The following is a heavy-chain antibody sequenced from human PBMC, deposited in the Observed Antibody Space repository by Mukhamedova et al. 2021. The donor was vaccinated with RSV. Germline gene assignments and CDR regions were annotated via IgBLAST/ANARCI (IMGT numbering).Heavy chain of an antibody. CDR3: AREFDYGDYFDY. CDR2: YDGSNK. V-gene: IGHV3-30*01. J-gene: IGHJ4*02. D-gene: IGHD4-17*01. Sequence: YDGSNKYYADSVKGRFTISRDNSKNTLYLQMNSLRAEDTAVYCCAREFDYGDYFDYWGQGTLVTVSS.